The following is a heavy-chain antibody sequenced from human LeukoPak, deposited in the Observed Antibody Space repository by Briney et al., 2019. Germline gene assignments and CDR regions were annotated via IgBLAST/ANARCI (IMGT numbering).Heavy chain of an antibody. J-gene: IGHJ4*02. CDR3: AKEVYYYGSGSYYSANYIDY. Sequence: GGSLRLSCAASGFTFSSYEMNWVRQAPGKGLEWVSYISGGGTTIFYADSVKGRFTISRDNSKNTLYLEMNSLRAEDTAVYYCAKEVYYYGSGSYYSANYIDYWGQGTLVTVSS. V-gene: IGHV3-48*03. CDR2: ISGGGTTI. D-gene: IGHD3-10*01. CDR1: GFTFSSYE.